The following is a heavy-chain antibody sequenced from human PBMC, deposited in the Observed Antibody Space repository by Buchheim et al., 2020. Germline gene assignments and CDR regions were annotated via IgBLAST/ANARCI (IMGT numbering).Heavy chain of an antibody. CDR2: INPNSGGT. Sequence: QVQLVQSGAEVKKPGSSVKVSCKASGGTFSSYTISWVRQAPGQGLEWMGRINPNSGGTNYAQKFQGRVTMTRDTSISTAYMELSRLRSDDTAVYYCAREFPNNYYLWFDPWGQGTL. CDR3: AREFPNNYYLWFDP. V-gene: IGHV1-2*06. J-gene: IGHJ5*02. CDR1: GGTFSSYT. D-gene: IGHD1-26*01.